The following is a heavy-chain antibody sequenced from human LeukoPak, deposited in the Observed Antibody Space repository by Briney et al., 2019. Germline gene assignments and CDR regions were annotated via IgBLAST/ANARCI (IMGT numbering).Heavy chain of an antibody. CDR2: IIPIFGTA. Sequence: SVKVSCKASGGTFSSYAISWVRQAPGQGLEWMGGIIPIFGTANYAQKFQGRVTITTDESTSTAYMELSSLRSEDTAVYYCARDRIPTTHGDSSGYWPWGQGTLVTVSS. J-gene: IGHJ5*02. V-gene: IGHV1-69*05. CDR1: GGTFSSYA. D-gene: IGHD3-22*01. CDR3: ARDRIPTTHGDSSGYWP.